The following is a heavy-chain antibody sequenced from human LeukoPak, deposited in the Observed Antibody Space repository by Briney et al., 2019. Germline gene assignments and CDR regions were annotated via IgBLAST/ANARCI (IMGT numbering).Heavy chain of an antibody. CDR1: GYTFTSYG. Sequence: GASVKVSCKASGYTFTSYGISWVRQAPGQGLEWMGWISAYNGNTNYAQKLQGRVTMTTDTSTGTAYMELRSLRSDDTAVYYCGKTPTPYDSSGYLDYWGQGTLVTVSS. CDR3: GKTPTPYDSSGYLDY. J-gene: IGHJ4*02. CDR2: ISAYNGNT. V-gene: IGHV1-18*01. D-gene: IGHD3-22*01.